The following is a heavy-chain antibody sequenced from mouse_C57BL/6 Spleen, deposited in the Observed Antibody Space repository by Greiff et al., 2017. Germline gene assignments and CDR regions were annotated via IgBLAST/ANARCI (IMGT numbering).Heavy chain of an antibody. CDR2: IWSDGST. Sequence: QVQLKESGPGLVAPSQSLSITCTVSGFSLTSYGVHWVRQPPGKGLEWLVVIWSDGSTTYNSALKSRLSISKDNSKSQVFLKMNSLQTDDTAMYYCARQGELGRHYYAMDYWGQGTSVTVSS. D-gene: IGHD4-1*01. CDR3: ARQGELGRHYYAMDY. CDR1: GFSLTSYG. J-gene: IGHJ4*01. V-gene: IGHV2-6-1*01.